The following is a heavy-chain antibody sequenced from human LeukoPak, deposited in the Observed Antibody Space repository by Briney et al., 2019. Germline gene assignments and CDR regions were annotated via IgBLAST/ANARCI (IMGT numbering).Heavy chain of an antibody. V-gene: IGHV3-23*05. Sequence: GGSLRLSCVASGFSFYTFALTWVRQAPGKGLEWVSTISDYPHYADSVRGRFTISRDNSRKTVFLQMNSLTPEDAATYYCTKDSQGSYDGFWYGTYGMDVWGQGTTVTVSS. J-gene: IGHJ6*02. CDR3: TKDSQGSYDGFWYGTYGMDV. CDR2: ISDYP. D-gene: IGHD3-16*01. CDR1: GFSFYTFA.